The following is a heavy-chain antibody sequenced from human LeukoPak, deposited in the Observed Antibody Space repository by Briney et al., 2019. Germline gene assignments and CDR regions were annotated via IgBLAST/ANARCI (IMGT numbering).Heavy chain of an antibody. D-gene: IGHD3-22*01. CDR2: ISTTSSYI. J-gene: IGHJ4*02. V-gene: IGHV3-21*01. CDR1: GFTLSNSG. CDR3: AKGYSGYDPEYYYDSSGYYSYDY. Sequence: AGGSLRLSCAASGFTLSNSGMNWVRQAPGRGLEWVSSISTTSSYIYYADSVKGRFTISRDNAKNSLYLQMNSLRAEDTAVYYCAKGYSGYDPEYYYDSSGYYSYDYWGQGTLVTVSS.